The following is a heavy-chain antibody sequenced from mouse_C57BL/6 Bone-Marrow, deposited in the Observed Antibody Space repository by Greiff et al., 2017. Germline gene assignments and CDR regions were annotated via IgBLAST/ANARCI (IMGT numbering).Heavy chain of an antibody. J-gene: IGHJ4*01. CDR1: GFTFSSYG. CDR2: ISSGGSYT. Sequence: EVQLVESGGDLVKPGGSLKLSCEASGFTFSSYGMSWVRQTPDKRLEWVATISSGGSYTYYPDSVKGRFTISRDNAKNTLYLQMSSLKSEDTAMYYCARLGYGSGAMDYWGQGTSGNVSS. V-gene: IGHV5-6*01. D-gene: IGHD1-1*01. CDR3: ARLGYGSGAMDY.